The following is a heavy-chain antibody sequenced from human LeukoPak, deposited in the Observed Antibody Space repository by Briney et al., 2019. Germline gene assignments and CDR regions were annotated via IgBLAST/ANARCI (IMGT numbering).Heavy chain of an antibody. CDR3: AKPHYSGSGSYSREDY. CDR1: GFTFSSYS. V-gene: IGHV3-23*01. Sequence: PGGSLRLSCAASGFTFSSYSMNWVRQAPGKGLECVSAISGSGDGTYYADSVKGRFTISRDNSKITVYLQMNSLRAEDTAVYYCAKPHYSGSGSYSREDYWGQGTLVTVSS. J-gene: IGHJ4*02. D-gene: IGHD3-10*01. CDR2: ISGSGDGT.